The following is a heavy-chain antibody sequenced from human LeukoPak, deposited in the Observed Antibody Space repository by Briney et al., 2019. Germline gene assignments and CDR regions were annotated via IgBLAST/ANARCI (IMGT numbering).Heavy chain of an antibody. Sequence: SETLSLTCAVYGGSFSGYYWSWIRQPPGKGLEWIGEINHSGSTNYNPSLKSRVTMSVDTSKKQFSLRLTSVTAADTAVYYCARISTVTYFDYWGQGTLVTVSS. CDR3: ARISTVTYFDY. V-gene: IGHV4-34*01. D-gene: IGHD4-17*01. CDR2: INHSGST. CDR1: GGSFSGYY. J-gene: IGHJ4*02.